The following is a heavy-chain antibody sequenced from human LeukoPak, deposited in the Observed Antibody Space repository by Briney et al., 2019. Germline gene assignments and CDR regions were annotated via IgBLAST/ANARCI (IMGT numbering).Heavy chain of an antibody. Sequence: ASVKVSCKASGYRFTSYGVSWVRQAPGQGLEWMGWINTYNGNTNYAQKFQGRVTMTTDTSTTTVYMELRSLRSDDTAVYYCARDARDDYDPVSDYWGQGTLVTVSS. V-gene: IGHV1-18*04. J-gene: IGHJ4*02. CDR1: GYRFTSYG. CDR3: ARDARDDYDPVSDY. D-gene: IGHD3-22*01. CDR2: INTYNGNT.